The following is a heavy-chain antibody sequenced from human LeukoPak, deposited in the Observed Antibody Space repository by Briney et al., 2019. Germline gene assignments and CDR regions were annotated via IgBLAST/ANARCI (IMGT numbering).Heavy chain of an antibody. D-gene: IGHD3-16*01. Sequence: ASVKVSCKASGYTFTSYGISWVRQAPGQGLEWMGWINPNSGGTNYAQKFQGRVTMTRDTSISTAYMELSRLRSDDTAVYYCASLGGGVPRGYYYYMDVWGKGTTVTVSS. V-gene: IGHV1-2*02. J-gene: IGHJ6*03. CDR3: ASLGGGVPRGYYYYMDV. CDR2: INPNSGGT. CDR1: GYTFTSYG.